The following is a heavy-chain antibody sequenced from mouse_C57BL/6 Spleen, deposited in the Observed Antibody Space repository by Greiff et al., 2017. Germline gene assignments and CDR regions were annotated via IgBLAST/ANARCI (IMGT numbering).Heavy chain of an antibody. CDR1: GYTFTDYY. D-gene: IGHD1-1*01. V-gene: IGHV1-19*01. CDR2: INPYNGGT. J-gene: IGHJ4*01. CDR3: AREWLDTTVVDGNYYAMDY. Sequence: VQLQQSGPVLVKPGASVKMSCKASGYTFTDYYMNWVKQSHGKSLEWIGVINPYNGGTSYNQKFKGKATLTVDTSSSTAYMELNSLTSEDSAVYYCAREWLDTTVVDGNYYAMDYWGQGTSVTVSS.